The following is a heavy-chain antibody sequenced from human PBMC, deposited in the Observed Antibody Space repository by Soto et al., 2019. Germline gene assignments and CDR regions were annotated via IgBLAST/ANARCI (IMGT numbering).Heavy chain of an antibody. CDR2: IIPILGIA. Sequence: SVKVSCKASGGTFSSYTIIWVRQAPGQGLEWMGRIIPILGIANYAQKFQGRVTITADKSTSTAYMELSSLRSADTAVYYCARGRIQLWYPFDYWGQGTLVTVSS. V-gene: IGHV1-69*02. CDR1: GGTFSSYT. CDR3: ARGRIQLWYPFDY. D-gene: IGHD5-18*01. J-gene: IGHJ4*02.